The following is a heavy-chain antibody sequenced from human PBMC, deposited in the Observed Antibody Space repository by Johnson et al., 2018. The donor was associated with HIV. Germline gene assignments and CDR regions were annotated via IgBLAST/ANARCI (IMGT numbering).Heavy chain of an antibody. V-gene: IGHV3-15*01. CDR3: ARDTMIVVALGAFDI. J-gene: IGHJ3*02. Sequence: VQLVESGGGLIEPGGSLRLSCAASGFTFSIVWMHWVRQAPGKGLEWVGRIKSKTDGGTTDHAAPVKGRFSISRDDSKNTLYLQMNSLKTEDTAVYYCARDTMIVVALGAFDIWGQGTMVTVSS. D-gene: IGHD3-22*01. CDR1: GFTFSIVW. CDR2: IKSKTDGGTT.